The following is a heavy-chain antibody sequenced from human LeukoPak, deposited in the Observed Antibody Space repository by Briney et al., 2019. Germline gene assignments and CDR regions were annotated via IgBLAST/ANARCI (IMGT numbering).Heavy chain of an antibody. CDR1: GGTFSSYA. CDR2: IIPIFGTA. CDR3: ARDPSPGLYSSGWYFDY. D-gene: IGHD6-19*01. Sequence: SVKVSCKASGGTFSSYAISWVRQAPGQGLEWMGGIIPIFGTANYAQKFQGRVTITADESTSTAYMELSSLRSEDTAVYYCARDPSPGLYSSGWYFDYWGQGTLVTVSS. J-gene: IGHJ4*02. V-gene: IGHV1-69*13.